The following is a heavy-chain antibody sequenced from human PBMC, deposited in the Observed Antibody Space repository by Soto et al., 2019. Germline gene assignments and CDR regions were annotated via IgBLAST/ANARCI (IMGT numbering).Heavy chain of an antibody. CDR2: INSDGSST. V-gene: IGHV3-74*01. D-gene: IGHD2-21*02. Sequence: EVQLVESGGGLVQPGGSLRLSCAASGFTFSSYWMHWVRQAPGKGLVWVSRINSDGSSTSYADSVKGRFTISRDNAKNPLYLHMNRLRAEDTAVYYCASSTVVTPYYYYGMDVWGQGTTVTVSS. J-gene: IGHJ6*02. CDR3: ASSTVVTPYYYYGMDV. CDR1: GFTFSSYW.